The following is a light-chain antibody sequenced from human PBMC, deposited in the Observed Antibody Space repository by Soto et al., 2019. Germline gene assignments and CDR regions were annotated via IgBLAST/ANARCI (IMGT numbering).Light chain of an antibody. V-gene: IGKV3-15*01. J-gene: IGKJ1*01. Sequence: EIVMTQSPATLSVSPGDRATLSCRARQSVSTNLAWYQQKPGQTPRLLIYGASTRATDMPGRFSGRGSGTEFTLTINSLQSEDFAVYYCQQYRNWPRTFGQGTKVDIK. CDR3: QQYRNWPRT. CDR1: QSVSTN. CDR2: GAS.